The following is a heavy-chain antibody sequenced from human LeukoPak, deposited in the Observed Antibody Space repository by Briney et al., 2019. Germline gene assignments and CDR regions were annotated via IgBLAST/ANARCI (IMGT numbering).Heavy chain of an antibody. J-gene: IGHJ4*02. CDR1: GFIFSSSG. D-gene: IGHD5-18*01. V-gene: IGHV3-30*02. Sequence: TGGSLRLSCASSGFIFSSSGMHWVRQAPGKGLEWVAFIRHDGSNEYYADSVKGRFTISRDNSKNMVLLQLNSLRPDDTAVYYCARDTWIQLWLPFDYWGQGTLVTVSS. CDR2: IRHDGSNE. CDR3: ARDTWIQLWLPFDY.